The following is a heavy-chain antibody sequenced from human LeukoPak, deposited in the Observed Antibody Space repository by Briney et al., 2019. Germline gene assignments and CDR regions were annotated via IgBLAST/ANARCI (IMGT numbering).Heavy chain of an antibody. J-gene: IGHJ4*02. CDR3: AKSGYSNGWYAIDY. D-gene: IGHD6-19*01. CDR2: ISWNSGSI. Sequence: GGSLRLSCAASGFTFDDYAMHWVRQAPGKGLEWVSGISWNSGSIDYADSVKGRFSISRDNARNSLFLQMNSLGPEDMAFYYCAKSGYSNGWYAIDYWGQGTLVTVSS. CDR1: GFTFDDYA. V-gene: IGHV3-9*03.